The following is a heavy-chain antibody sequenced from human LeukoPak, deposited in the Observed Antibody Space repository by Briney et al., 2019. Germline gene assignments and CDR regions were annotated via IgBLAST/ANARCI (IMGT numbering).Heavy chain of an antibody. J-gene: IGHJ4*02. CDR1: GGSFSGYY. CDR3: ARDHGGGYSDY. Sequence: PSETLSLTCAVYGGSFSGYYWSWIRQPPGKGLEWIGEINHSGSTNYNPSLKSRVTISVDTSKNQFSLKLSSVTAADTAVYYCARDHGGGYSDYWGQGTLVTVSS. CDR2: INHSGST. D-gene: IGHD5-12*01. V-gene: IGHV4-34*01.